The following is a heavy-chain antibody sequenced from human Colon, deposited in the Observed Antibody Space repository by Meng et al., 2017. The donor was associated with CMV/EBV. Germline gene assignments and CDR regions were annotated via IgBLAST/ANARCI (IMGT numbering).Heavy chain of an antibody. D-gene: IGHD3-16*01. V-gene: IGHV6-1*01. J-gene: IGHJ4*02. CDR3: VRDGTLGH. CDR2: TYYRSRWYN. Sequence: SQTLSLPCAISGDTVSSNTATWNWIRQSPSRGLAWLGRTYYRSRWYNDYAASVRGRITINPDTSKNQFSLQLNSVTPEDTAVYYCVRDGTLGHWGQGTLVTVSS. CDR1: GDTVSSNTAT.